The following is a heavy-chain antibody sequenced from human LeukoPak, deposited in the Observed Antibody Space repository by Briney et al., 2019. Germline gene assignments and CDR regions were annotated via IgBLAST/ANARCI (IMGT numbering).Heavy chain of an antibody. CDR2: IIPILGIA. V-gene: IGHV1-69*04. Sequence: SVKVSCKASGGTFSSYAISWVRQAPGQGLEWMGRIIPILGIANYAQKFQGRVTITADKSTSTAYMELSSLRSEDTAVYYCARADTTVEGAFDIWGQGTMVTVSS. CDR3: ARADTTVEGAFDI. J-gene: IGHJ3*02. CDR1: GGTFSSYA. D-gene: IGHD4-23*01.